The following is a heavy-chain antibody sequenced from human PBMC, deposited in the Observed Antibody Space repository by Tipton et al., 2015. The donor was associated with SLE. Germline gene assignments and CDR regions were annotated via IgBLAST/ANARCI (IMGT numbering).Heavy chain of an antibody. J-gene: IGHJ4*02. D-gene: IGHD4-17*01. CDR2: IYYNGRT. Sequence: TLSLTCTVSGDSLSSTHYYWGWIRQPPGKGLEWIGTIYYNGRTYYSPSLTGRVTISLDTSENQFSLHLNSVTAADTALYYCARDPDYGDPGTFDYWGQGTLVTVSS. CDR1: GDSLSSTHYY. CDR3: ARDPDYGDPGTFDY. V-gene: IGHV4-39*07.